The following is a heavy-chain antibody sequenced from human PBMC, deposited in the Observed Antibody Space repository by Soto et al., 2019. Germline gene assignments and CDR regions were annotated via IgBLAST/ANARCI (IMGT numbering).Heavy chain of an antibody. CDR1: GFTFSSYA. CDR2: ISGSGGST. Sequence: GGSLRLSCAASGFTFSSYAMSWVRQAPGKGLEWVSAISGSGGSTYYADSVKGRFTISRDNSKNTLYLQMNSLRAEDTAVYYCAKHPRQWLTHGDDYWGQGTLVTVSS. V-gene: IGHV3-23*01. CDR3: AKHPRQWLTHGDDY. J-gene: IGHJ4*02. D-gene: IGHD5-12*01.